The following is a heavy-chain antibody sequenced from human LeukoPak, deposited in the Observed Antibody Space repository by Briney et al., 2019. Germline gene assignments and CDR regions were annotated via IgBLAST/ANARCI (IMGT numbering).Heavy chain of an antibody. CDR1: GVSISSIDYY. D-gene: IGHD2-15*01. Sequence: NPSETLSLTCTVSGVSISSIDYYLDWLPPPPGTGLEWVATISSSETSYYNPSLRSRLTISVDTSTSQFSLKLRSVTAAATAVFYCGRMCNCGSCCPEGVVCWGQGGLVGVSS. V-gene: IGHV4-39*01. J-gene: IGHJ4*02. CDR3: GRMCNCGSCCPEGVVC. CDR2: ISSSETS.